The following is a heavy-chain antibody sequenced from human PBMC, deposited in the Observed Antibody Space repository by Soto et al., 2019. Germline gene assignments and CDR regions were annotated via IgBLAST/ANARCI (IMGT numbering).Heavy chain of an antibody. CDR2: MSPDGAEK. CDR1: GFSFSTNV. D-gene: IGHD2-2*01. J-gene: IGHJ4*02. V-gene: IGHV3-30-3*01. Sequence: QVQLVESGGDVVQPGTSLRLSCAASGFSFSTNVLHWVRQAPGKGLEWVAVMSPDGAEKYYTDSVKGRFTISRDNSKNTLYLEMNSLTSEDTAVYYCALDNIPAAPDYFDHWGQGTLVTVSS. CDR3: ALDNIPAAPDYFDH.